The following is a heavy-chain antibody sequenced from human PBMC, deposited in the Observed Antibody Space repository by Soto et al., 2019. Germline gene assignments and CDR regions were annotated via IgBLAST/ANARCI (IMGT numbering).Heavy chain of an antibody. J-gene: IGHJ4*02. CDR1: GGTFSNFV. V-gene: IGHV1-69*13. CDR3: ARAPILVGETTYENYFDY. CDR2: SIPIFGTA. D-gene: IGHD2-21*01. Sequence: SVKVSCKASGGTFSNFVISWVRQAPGQGLEWMGGSIPIFGTANYAQKFQGRVTIIADESTGTTYMELTSLRSEDTAVYYCARAPILVGETTYENYFDYWGQGTLVTVSS.